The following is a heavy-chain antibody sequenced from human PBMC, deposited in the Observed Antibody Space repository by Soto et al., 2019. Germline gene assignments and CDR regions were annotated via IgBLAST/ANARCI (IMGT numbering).Heavy chain of an antibody. J-gene: IGHJ4*02. Sequence: PGGSLRLSCAASEFSFSSYAMHWIRQSPGKGLEWVAVISINGNSHHYAASVKDRFTISRDNSKNTLYLQMNNLRPEDTAVYYCARTFDTITYYFDSWGQGTLVTVSS. CDR1: EFSFSSYA. V-gene: IGHV3-30-3*01. D-gene: IGHD3-9*01. CDR3: ARTFDTITYYFDS. CDR2: ISINGNSH.